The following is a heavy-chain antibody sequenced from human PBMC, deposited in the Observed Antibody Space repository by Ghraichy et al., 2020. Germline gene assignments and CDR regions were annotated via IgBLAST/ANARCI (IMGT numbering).Heavy chain of an antibody. J-gene: IGHJ1*01. Sequence: ASAKVSCKASGYTFTSYGISWVRQAPGQGLEWMGWISAYNGNTNYAQKLQGRVTMTTDTSTSTAYMELRSLRSDDTAVYYCASHASSSWSSEYFQHWGQGTLVTVSS. CDR1: GYTFTSYG. V-gene: IGHV1-18*04. CDR2: ISAYNGNT. CDR3: ASHASSSWSSEYFQH. D-gene: IGHD6-13*01.